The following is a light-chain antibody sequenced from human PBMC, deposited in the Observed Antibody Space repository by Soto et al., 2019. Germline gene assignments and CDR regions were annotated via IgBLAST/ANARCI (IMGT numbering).Light chain of an antibody. V-gene: IGLV2-14*01. CDR1: SSGITNYNF. CDR3: ASYTTSTIWV. Sequence: QSVLTQHASVSGSPGQSITISCTGASSGITNYNFVSWYQHYPGKAPKLIIYEVSNRPSGVSNRFSGSKSGNTASLTISGLQAEDEAQYYCASYTTSTIWVFGGGTKLTVL. CDR2: EVS. J-gene: IGLJ3*02.